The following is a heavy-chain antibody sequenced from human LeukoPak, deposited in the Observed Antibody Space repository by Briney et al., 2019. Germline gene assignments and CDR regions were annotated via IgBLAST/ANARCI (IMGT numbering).Heavy chain of an antibody. V-gene: IGHV3-64*04. CDR2: ISSNGGST. J-gene: IGHJ4*02. Sequence: PGGSLRLSCSASGFTFSSYALHWVRQAPGKGLESVSAISSNGGSTSYADSVKGRFTISRDNAKNSLYLQMDSLRAEDTAIYYCAKLFKAYSSTWIDYWGQGNLVTVSS. CDR3: AKLFKAYSSTWIDY. D-gene: IGHD6-13*01. CDR1: GFTFSSYA.